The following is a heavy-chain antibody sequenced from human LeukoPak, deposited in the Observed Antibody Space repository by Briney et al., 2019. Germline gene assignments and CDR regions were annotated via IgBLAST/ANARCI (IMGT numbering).Heavy chain of an antibody. V-gene: IGHV1-69*05. Sequence: GASVKISCTASGATFSSYAISWVRQAPGQGLEWMGRIIPIFGTANYAQKFQGRVTITTDESTSTAYMELSSLRSEDTAVYYCARDHGYGGYAEITYYFDYWGQGTLVTVSS. J-gene: IGHJ4*02. CDR1: GATFSSYA. D-gene: IGHD5-12*01. CDR3: ARDHGYGGYAEITYYFDY. CDR2: IIPIFGTA.